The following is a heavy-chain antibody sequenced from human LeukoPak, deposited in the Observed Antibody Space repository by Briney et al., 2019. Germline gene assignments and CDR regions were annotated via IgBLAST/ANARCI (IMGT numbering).Heavy chain of an antibody. V-gene: IGHV4-4*07. Sequence: SETLSLTCTVSGGSISSYYWSWIRQPAGKGLEWIGRIYTSGSTNYNPSLKSRVTMSVDTSKNQFSLKLSSVTAADTAVYYCARATYDFWSGYYPNYYYYYMDVWGKGTTVTVSS. CDR3: ARATYDFWSGYYPNYYYYYMDV. J-gene: IGHJ6*03. CDR2: IYTSGST. D-gene: IGHD3-3*01. CDR1: GGSISSYY.